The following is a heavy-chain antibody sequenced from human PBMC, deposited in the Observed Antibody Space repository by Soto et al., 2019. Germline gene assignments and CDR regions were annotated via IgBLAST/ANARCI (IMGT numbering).Heavy chain of an antibody. CDR3: ARSVITFGGVIAPYFDS. Sequence: NPSETLSLTCTVSSASISSGGYYWNWIRQHPGKALEWIGYIYYSGSTYYNPSLKSRVTISIDTSKNQFSLKLSSVTAADTAVYYCARSVITFGGVIAPYFDSWGQGTLVTVSS. D-gene: IGHD3-16*02. CDR1: SASISSGGYY. J-gene: IGHJ4*02. CDR2: IYYSGST. V-gene: IGHV4-31*03.